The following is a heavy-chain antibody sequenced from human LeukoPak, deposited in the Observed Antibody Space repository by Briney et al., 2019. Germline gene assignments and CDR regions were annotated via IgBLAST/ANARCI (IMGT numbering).Heavy chain of an antibody. CDR2: INHSGSA. V-gene: IGHV4-34*01. CDR1: GGSFSGYY. Sequence: SETLSLTCTVYGGSFSGYYWSWIRQTPGKGLEWIGEINHSGSAKYNPSLKSRVTISVTLSENQFSLDLSSVTAADTGVYYCARGQPPYSDGSTYYAGGFYYYDNWGQGTLVTVSS. D-gene: IGHD2-15*01. CDR3: ARGQPPYSDGSTYYAGGFYYYDN. J-gene: IGHJ4*02.